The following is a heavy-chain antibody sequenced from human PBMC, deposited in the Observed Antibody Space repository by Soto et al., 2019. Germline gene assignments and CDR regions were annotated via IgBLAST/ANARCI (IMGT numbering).Heavy chain of an antibody. CDR3: AGGYSGSYYPQSWFDP. CDR2: IIPIFGTA. Sequence: GASVKVSCEASGGTFSSYAISWVRQAPGQGLEWMGGIIPIFGTANYAQKLQGRVTITADESTSTAYMELSSLRSEDTAVYYCAGGYSGSYYPQSWFDPWGQGPMLTVYS. J-gene: IGHJ5*02. D-gene: IGHD1-26*01. V-gene: IGHV1-69*13. CDR1: GGTFSSYA.